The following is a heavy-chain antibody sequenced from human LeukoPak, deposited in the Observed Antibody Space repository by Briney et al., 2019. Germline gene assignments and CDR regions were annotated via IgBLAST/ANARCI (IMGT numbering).Heavy chain of an antibody. CDR1: GFTFSSYW. CDR2: ISSSSSTI. V-gene: IGHV3-48*04. J-gene: IGHJ4*02. CDR3: ARVHNGDYFDY. D-gene: IGHD4-17*01. Sequence: GGSLRLSCAASGFTFSSYWMHWVRQAPGKGLEWVSYISSSSSTIYYADSVKGRFTISRDNAKNSLYLQMNSLRAEDTAVYYCARVHNGDYFDYWGQGTLVTVSS.